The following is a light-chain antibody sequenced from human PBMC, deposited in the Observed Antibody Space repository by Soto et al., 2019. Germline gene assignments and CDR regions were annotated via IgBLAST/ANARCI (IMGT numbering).Light chain of an antibody. CDR2: RAS. CDR1: QDIGTW. V-gene: IGKV1-5*03. CDR3: QQYHIYSWT. Sequence: DIQMTQSPSARSASAGGGGTITCLASQDIGTWLAWYQQKPEKAPKVLIYRASHLESGVPSRFSASGSGTEFSLTINSLQADDFATYYCQQYHIYSWTFGQGTKVDIK. J-gene: IGKJ1*01.